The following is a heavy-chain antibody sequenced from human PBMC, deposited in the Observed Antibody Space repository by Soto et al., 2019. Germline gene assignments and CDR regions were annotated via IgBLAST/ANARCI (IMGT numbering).Heavy chain of an antibody. CDR2: IYYSGST. CDR1: GGSISSYY. J-gene: IGHJ4*02. D-gene: IGHD1-1*01. Sequence: QVQLQESGPGLVKPSETLSLTCTVSGGSISSYYWSWIRQPPGKGLEWIGYIYYSGSTNYNPSLKSRATISVDTSKNPFSLKLSSVTAADTAVYYCARQRSSDWNDVSYFDYWGQGTLVTVSS. V-gene: IGHV4-59*08. CDR3: ARQRSSDWNDVSYFDY.